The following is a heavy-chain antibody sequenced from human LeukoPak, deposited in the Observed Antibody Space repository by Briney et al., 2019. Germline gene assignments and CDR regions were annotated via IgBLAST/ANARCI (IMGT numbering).Heavy chain of an antibody. CDR1: GFTFSNYW. D-gene: IGHD1-1*01. Sequence: GGSLRLSCAASGFTFSNYWLHWVRQAPGKGLVWVSRINSDGSSSSYADSVKGRFTISRDNAKNTLYLQMNSPRAEDTAVYYCTKGGTTLFDYWGQGTLVTVSS. CDR2: INSDGSSS. J-gene: IGHJ4*02. V-gene: IGHV3-74*01. CDR3: TKGGTTLFDY.